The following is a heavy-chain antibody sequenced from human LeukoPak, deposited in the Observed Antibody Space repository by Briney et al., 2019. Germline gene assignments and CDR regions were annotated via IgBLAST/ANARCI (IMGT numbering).Heavy chain of an antibody. D-gene: IGHD4-17*01. Sequence: GSSVKVSCKASGGTFSSYAISWVRQAPGQGLEWMGGIIPIFGTANYAQKFQGRVTITADESTSTAHMELSSLRSEDTAVYYCARKHYGDYYYFDYWGQGTLVTVSS. CDR3: ARKHYGDYYYFDY. J-gene: IGHJ4*02. CDR1: GGTFSSYA. CDR2: IIPIFGTA. V-gene: IGHV1-69*01.